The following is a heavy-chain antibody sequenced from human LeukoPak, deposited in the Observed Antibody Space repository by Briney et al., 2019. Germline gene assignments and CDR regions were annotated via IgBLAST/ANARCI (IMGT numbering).Heavy chain of an antibody. J-gene: IGHJ3*02. CDR2: ISRCSSYI. D-gene: IGHD3-22*01. CDR3: ARLGDTMIAGGAFDI. CDR1: GFTFSSYT. V-gene: IGHV3-21*04. Sequence: TPGGSLRLSCAASGFTFSSYTMNWFRQAPVKGLEWVSSISRCSSYIYYADSMKGRFTISRDNAKNSLYLQMNSLRAEDTAVYYCARLGDTMIAGGAFDIWGQGTMVTVSS.